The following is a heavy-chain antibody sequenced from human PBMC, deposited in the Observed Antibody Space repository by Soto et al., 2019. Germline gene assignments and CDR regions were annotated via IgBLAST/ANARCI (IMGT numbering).Heavy chain of an antibody. J-gene: IGHJ6*02. Sequence: GGSLRLSCAASGFTFSSYGMHWVRQAPGKGLEWVAVISYDGSNKYYADSVKGRFTISRDNSKNTLYLQMNSLRAEDTAVYYCANSDAYYYDSSGSTEFYYYYYGMDVWGQGTTVTVSS. CDR3: ANSDAYYYDSSGSTEFYYYYYGMDV. V-gene: IGHV3-30*18. CDR1: GFTFSSYG. D-gene: IGHD3-22*01. CDR2: ISYDGSNK.